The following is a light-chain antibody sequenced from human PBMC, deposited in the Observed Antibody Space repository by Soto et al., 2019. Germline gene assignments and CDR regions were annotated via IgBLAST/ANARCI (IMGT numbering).Light chain of an antibody. V-gene: IGLV2-14*03. CDR1: SSDIGAYDS. CDR2: DVA. J-gene: IGLJ2*01. Sequence: QSALTQPASVSGSPGQSITIPCTGTSSDIGAYDSVSWYQQHPGKVPKLMIYDVANRPSGFSDRFSGSKSGNTASLTISGLQAEDEADYYCSSYTTISTLVFGGGTKLTVL. CDR3: SSYTTISTLV.